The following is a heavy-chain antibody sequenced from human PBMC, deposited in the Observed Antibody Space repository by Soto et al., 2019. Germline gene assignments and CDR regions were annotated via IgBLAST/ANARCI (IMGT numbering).Heavy chain of an antibody. CDR1: GFTFSSYG. D-gene: IGHD5-18*01. V-gene: IGHV3-30*18. CDR2: ISYDGSNK. J-gene: IGHJ4*02. CDR3: AKGIGISRGYSYGLGY. Sequence: QVQLVESGGGVVQPGRSLRLSCAASGFTFSSYGMHWVRQAPGKGLEWVAVISYDGSNKYYADSVKGRFTISRDNSKNTLYLQMNSLRAEDTAVYCCAKGIGISRGYSYGLGYWGQGTLVTVSS.